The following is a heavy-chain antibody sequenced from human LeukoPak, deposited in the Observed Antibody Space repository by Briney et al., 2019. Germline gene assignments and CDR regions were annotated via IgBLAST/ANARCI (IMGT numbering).Heavy chain of an antibody. V-gene: IGHV3-30*03. D-gene: IGHD6-19*01. Sequence: GGSLRLSCAASGFTFSSYGMHWVRQAPGKGLEWVAGISYDGSNKYYADSVKGRFTISRDNSKNTLYLQMNSLRAEDTAVYYCARAVADYFDYWGQGTLVTVSS. CDR1: GFTFSSYG. CDR2: ISYDGSNK. J-gene: IGHJ4*02. CDR3: ARAVADYFDY.